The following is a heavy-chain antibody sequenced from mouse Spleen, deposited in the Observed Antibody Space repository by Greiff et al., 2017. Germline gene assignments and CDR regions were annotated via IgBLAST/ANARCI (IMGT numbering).Heavy chain of an antibody. Sequence: EVKLVESGGGLVKPGGSLKLSCAASGFTFSSYAMSWVRQTPEKRLEWVATISSGGSYTYYPDSVKGRFTISRDNAKNTLYLQMSSLRSEDTAMYYCARHVVGPYYWYFDVWGAGTTVTVSS. D-gene: IGHD1-1*01. CDR1: GFTFSSYA. V-gene: IGHV5-9-3*01. CDR2: ISSGGSYT. J-gene: IGHJ1*01. CDR3: ARHVVGPYYWYFDV.